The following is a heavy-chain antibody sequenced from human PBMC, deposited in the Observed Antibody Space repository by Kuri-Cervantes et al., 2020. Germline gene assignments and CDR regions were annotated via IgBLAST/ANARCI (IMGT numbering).Heavy chain of an antibody. V-gene: IGHV1-58*01. CDR1: GFTFSNSA. Sequence: SVKVSCKASGFTFSNSAVQWVRQARGQRPEWIGWILVGSGKTSYALNFQERVIIITDMSTGTAYMELSSLRSEDTAIYYCAAGEVWADFWGQGTLVTVSS. D-gene: IGHD7-27*01. CDR3: AAGEVWADF. CDR2: ILVGSGKT. J-gene: IGHJ4*02.